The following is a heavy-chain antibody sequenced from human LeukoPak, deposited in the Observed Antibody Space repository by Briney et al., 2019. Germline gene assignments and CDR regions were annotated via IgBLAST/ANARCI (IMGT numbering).Heavy chain of an antibody. CDR3: ARNSGPNVQYDY. CDR1: GGSISSGGYY. D-gene: IGHD6-19*01. J-gene: IGHJ4*02. CDR2: IYYSGST. Sequence: PSETLSLTCTVSGGSISSGGYYWSWIRQHPGKGLEWIGYIYYSGSTYYNPSLKSRVTISVDTSKNQFSLKLSSATAADTAVYYCARNSGPNVQYDYWGQGTLVTVSS. V-gene: IGHV4-31*03.